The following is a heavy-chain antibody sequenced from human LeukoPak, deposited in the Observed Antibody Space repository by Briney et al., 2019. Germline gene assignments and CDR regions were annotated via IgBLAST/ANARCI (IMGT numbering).Heavy chain of an antibody. Sequence: GGSLRLSCSASGFTFSSYAMHWVRQAPGKGLEWVAVISYDGSNKYYADSVKGRFTISRDNSKNTLYLQMNSLRAEDTAVYYCARGLRLGELSLTYDYWGQGALVTVSS. CDR2: ISYDGSNK. D-gene: IGHD3-16*02. J-gene: IGHJ4*02. CDR3: ARGLRLGELSLTYDY. CDR1: GFTFSSYA. V-gene: IGHV3-30-3*01.